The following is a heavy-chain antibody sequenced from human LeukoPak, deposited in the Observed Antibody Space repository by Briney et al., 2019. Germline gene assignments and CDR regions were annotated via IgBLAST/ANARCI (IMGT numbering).Heavy chain of an antibody. J-gene: IGHJ6*03. V-gene: IGHV1-2*02. D-gene: IGHD6-19*01. CDR2: INPNSGGT. Sequence: GASVKVSCKASGYTFTGYYMHWVRQAPGQGLEWMGWINPNSGGTNYAQKFQGRVTMTRDTSISTAYMELSRLRSDDTAVYYCARGNSGWAYYYYYMDVWGKGTTVTVSS. CDR1: GYTFTGYY. CDR3: ARGNSGWAYYYYYMDV.